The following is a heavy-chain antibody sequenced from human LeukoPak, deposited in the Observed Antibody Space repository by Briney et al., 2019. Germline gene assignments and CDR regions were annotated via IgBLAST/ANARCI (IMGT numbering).Heavy chain of an antibody. V-gene: IGHV3-30*18. D-gene: IGHD2-2*01. CDR3: AKSLEDIVVVPAADGPDAFDI. CDR1: GFTFSSYG. Sequence: GGSLRLSCAASGFTFSSYGMHWVRQAPGKGLEWVAVISYDGSKKYYADSAQGRFTISRDNSKNTLYLQMNSLRAEDTAVYYCAKSLEDIVVVPAADGPDAFDIWGQGTMVTVSS. CDR2: ISYDGSKK. J-gene: IGHJ3*02.